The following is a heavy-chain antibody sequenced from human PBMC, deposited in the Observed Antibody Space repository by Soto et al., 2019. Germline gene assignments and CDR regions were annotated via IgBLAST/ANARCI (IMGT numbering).Heavy chain of an antibody. Sequence: KPSETLSLTCAVYGGSFSGYYWSWIRQPPGKGLEWIGEINHSGSTNYNPSLKSRVTISVDTSKNQFSLKLSSVTAADTAVYYCARGRVVRGEPFDYWGQGTLVTVSS. CDR2: INHSGST. D-gene: IGHD3-10*01. V-gene: IGHV4-34*01. CDR3: ARGRVVRGEPFDY. CDR1: GGSFSGYY. J-gene: IGHJ4*02.